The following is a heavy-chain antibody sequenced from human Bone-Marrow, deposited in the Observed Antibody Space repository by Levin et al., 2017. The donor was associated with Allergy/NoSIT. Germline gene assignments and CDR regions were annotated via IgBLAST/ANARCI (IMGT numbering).Heavy chain of an antibody. CDR2: IKEDGSDK. CDR1: GLTFSHYW. Sequence: PGGSLRLSCAVSGLTFSHYWMNWVRQAPRKGLEWVASIKEDGSDKYYVDSVKGRFTISRDNAKNSLYLEMNSLRAEDTAVYYCARVVAGFWGQGTLVTVSS. V-gene: IGHV3-7*03. D-gene: IGHD6-19*01. J-gene: IGHJ4*02. CDR3: ARVVAGF.